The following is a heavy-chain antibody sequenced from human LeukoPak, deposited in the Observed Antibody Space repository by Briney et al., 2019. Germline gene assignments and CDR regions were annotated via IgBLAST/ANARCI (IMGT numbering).Heavy chain of an antibody. J-gene: IGHJ4*02. Sequence: PGGSLRLSCAASGFTFSSYAMHWVRQAPGKGLEWVAVISYDGSNKYYADSVKGRFTISRDNAKNTLYLQMNSLRAEDTAVYYCARGGYYYESSGYPRWGQGTLVTVSS. CDR3: ARGGYYYESSGYPR. CDR2: ISYDGSNK. CDR1: GFTFSSYA. V-gene: IGHV3-30*04. D-gene: IGHD3-22*01.